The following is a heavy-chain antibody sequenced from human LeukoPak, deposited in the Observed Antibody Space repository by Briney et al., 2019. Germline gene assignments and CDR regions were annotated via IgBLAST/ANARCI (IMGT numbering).Heavy chain of an antibody. Sequence: TGGSLRLSCAASGFSFSSYAMSWVRQAPEKGLEWVSSISGTGGNTFYADSMKGRLTISRDNSKNTLYLHMNSLRSEDTAIYYCAKALKRTSERNFGSCLDSWGQGTLVTVSS. CDR1: GFSFSSYA. CDR2: ISGTGGNT. D-gene: IGHD1-26*01. V-gene: IGHV3-23*01. J-gene: IGHJ4*02. CDR3: AKALKRTSERNFGSCLDS.